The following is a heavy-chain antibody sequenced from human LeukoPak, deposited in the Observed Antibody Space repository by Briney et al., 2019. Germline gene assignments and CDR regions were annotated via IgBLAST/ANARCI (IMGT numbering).Heavy chain of an antibody. CDR1: GDSISSGDYY. CDR2: IFHSGTS. V-gene: IGHV4-30-2*01. J-gene: IGHJ5*02. CDR3: ARARTKVSFDP. Sequence: SSETLSLTCTVSGDSISSGDYYWSWIRQPPGQGLEWIGYIFHSGTSYYNPSLKSRVTISVDRSKNQFSLRLSSVTAADTAVYYCARARTKVSFDPWGQGTLVTVSS.